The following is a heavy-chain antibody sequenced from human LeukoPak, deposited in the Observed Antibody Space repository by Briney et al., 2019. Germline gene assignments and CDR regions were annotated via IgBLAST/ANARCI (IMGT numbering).Heavy chain of an antibody. D-gene: IGHD4-17*01. CDR2: INSDGSST. V-gene: IGHV3-74*01. CDR3: AREEITVTDAFDI. CDR1: GFTFSEYW. Sequence: GGSLRLSCAASGFTFSEYWMHWVRQAPGKGLVWVSRINSDGSSTSCADSVKGRFTISRDSAKNTLYLQMNSLRAEDTAVYYCAREEITVTDAFDIWGQGTLVTVSS. J-gene: IGHJ3*02.